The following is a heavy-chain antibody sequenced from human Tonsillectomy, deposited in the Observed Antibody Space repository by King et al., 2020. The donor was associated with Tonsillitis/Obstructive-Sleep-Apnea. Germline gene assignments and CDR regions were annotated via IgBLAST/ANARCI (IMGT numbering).Heavy chain of an antibody. J-gene: IGHJ4*02. CDR2: INPRDSGT. CDR1: GYTFTSYY. CDR3: AREALAAAGTILDS. D-gene: IGHD6-13*01. V-gene: IGHV1-46*01. Sequence: VQLVQSGAEVKKPGASVKVSFKASGYTFTSYYMHWVRQAPGQGLEWMGIINPRDSGTNYAQKFQGRVTLTRDTSTSTVHMELSSLRSEDTAVYYCAREALAAAGTILDSWGQGTLVTVSS.